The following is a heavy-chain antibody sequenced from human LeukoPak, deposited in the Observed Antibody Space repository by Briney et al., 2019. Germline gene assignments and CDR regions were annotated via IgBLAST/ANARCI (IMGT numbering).Heavy chain of an antibody. Sequence: ASVRVSCKASGYTFTGYYSHWVRQAPGQGLEWMGWINPYSGGTNYAQKFQGRVTMTRDTSISTAFMELSSLRSDDPAVYYCATLYSGSFDYWGQGTLVTVSS. D-gene: IGHD1-26*01. CDR1: GYTFTGYY. J-gene: IGHJ4*02. V-gene: IGHV1-2*02. CDR2: INPYSGGT. CDR3: ATLYSGSFDY.